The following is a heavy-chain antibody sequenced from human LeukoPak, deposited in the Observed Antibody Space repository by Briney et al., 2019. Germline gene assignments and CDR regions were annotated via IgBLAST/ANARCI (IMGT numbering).Heavy chain of an antibody. Sequence: GGSLRLSCAASGFIFSSYSMNWVRRAPGKGLEWLSYIRSSGSTVYYADSVKGRFTISRDNAKNSLYLQMNSLRAEDTALYYCVRMNYVSSGWGAPFDHWGQGTLVTVSS. V-gene: IGHV3-48*04. CDR1: GFIFSSYS. J-gene: IGHJ4*02. D-gene: IGHD1-7*01. CDR3: VRMNYVSSGWGAPFDH. CDR2: IRSSGSTV.